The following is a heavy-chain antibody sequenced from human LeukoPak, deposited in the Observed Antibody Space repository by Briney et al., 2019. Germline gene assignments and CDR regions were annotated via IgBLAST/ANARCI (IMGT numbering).Heavy chain of an antibody. D-gene: IGHD4-17*01. J-gene: IGHJ5*02. CDR2: IYHSGST. Sequence: SETLSLTCTVSGYSLSSGYYWGWIRQPPGKGLEWIGSIYHSGSTYYNPSLKSRVTISVDTSKNQFSLKLSSVTAADTAVYYCARDSYGDYPNWFDPWGQGTLVTVSS. CDR1: GYSLSSGYY. CDR3: ARDSYGDYPNWFDP. V-gene: IGHV4-38-2*02.